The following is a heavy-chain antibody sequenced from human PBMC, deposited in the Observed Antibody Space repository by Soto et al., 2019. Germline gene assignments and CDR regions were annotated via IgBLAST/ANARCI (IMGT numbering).Heavy chain of an antibody. Sequence: QVQLVQSGPEVKKPGSSVKVSCKASGGTFSSYAISWVRQAPGQGLEWMGGIIPLFGTGNYAQKLQGRVTIAADESTSTAYMELRSLRFEDTAVYYCAQTLGLAVSGPGRFYLWGRGTLVTVSS. CDR1: GGTFSSYA. D-gene: IGHD6-19*01. V-gene: IGHV1-69*12. CDR2: IIPLFGTG. J-gene: IGHJ2*01. CDR3: AQTLGLAVSGPGRFYL.